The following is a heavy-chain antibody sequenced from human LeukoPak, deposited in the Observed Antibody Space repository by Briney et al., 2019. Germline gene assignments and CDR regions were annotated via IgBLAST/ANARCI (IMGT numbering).Heavy chain of an antibody. CDR1: GYTFTSYY. V-gene: IGHV1-46*01. CDR2: INTSGGST. J-gene: IGHJ4*02. CDR3: ARESGGRGYSYGPYTPNFDY. Sequence: ASVKVSCKASGYTFTSYYMHWVRQAPGQGLEWMGIINTSGGSTSYAQKFQGRVTMTRDMSTSTVYMELSSLRSEDTAVYYCARESGGRGYSYGPYTPNFDYWGQGTLVTVSS. D-gene: IGHD5-18*01.